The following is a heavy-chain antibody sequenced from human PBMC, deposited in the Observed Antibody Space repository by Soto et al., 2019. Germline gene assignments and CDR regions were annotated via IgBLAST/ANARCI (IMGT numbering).Heavy chain of an antibody. CDR1: RGSISGGGYY. D-gene: IGHD3-16*01. CDR3: ARFILLGEFSLDY. Sequence: SETLSLTCTVSRGSISGGGYYWSWIRQRPGKGLEWIGYIYYSGTTYYNPSLESRVTISVDRSKTQFSLKLTSVTAADTAVYYCARFILLGEFSLDYWGQGTLVTVSS. CDR2: IYYSGTT. V-gene: IGHV4-31*03. J-gene: IGHJ4*02.